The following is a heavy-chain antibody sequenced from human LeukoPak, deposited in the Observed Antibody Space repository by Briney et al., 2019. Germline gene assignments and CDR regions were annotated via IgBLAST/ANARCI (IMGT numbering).Heavy chain of an antibody. D-gene: IGHD1-20*01. J-gene: IGHJ4*02. V-gene: IGHV3-48*04. CDR3: ARGVQGIAATTSY. CDR1: GFTFSSYS. CDR2: ISDSSSTM. Sequence: GGSLRLSCAASGFTFSSYSMNWVRQAPGKGLEWVSFISDSSSTMYYADSVKGRFTISRDNAKNSLYLQMNSLRAEDTAVYYCARGVQGIAATTSYWGQGTLVTVSS.